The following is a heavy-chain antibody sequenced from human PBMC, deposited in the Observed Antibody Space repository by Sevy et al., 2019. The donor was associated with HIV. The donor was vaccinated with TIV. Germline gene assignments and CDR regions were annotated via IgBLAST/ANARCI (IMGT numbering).Heavy chain of an antibody. CDR3: AGAYHYASSGYGFDY. J-gene: IGHJ4*02. D-gene: IGHD3-22*01. Sequence: GGSLRLSCAASGFTFDDYAMQWVRQGPGKGLEWVARISWNSDNIGYADSVKGRFTISRDNAKNSLYLQMNSLRDVDTALYYCAGAYHYASSGYGFDYWGQGTLVTVSS. V-gene: IGHV3-9*01. CDR1: GFTFDDYA. CDR2: ISWNSDNI.